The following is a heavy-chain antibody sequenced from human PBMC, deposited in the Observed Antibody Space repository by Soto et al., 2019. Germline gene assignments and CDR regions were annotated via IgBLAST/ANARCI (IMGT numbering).Heavy chain of an antibody. CDR3: AKDAPYYDILTGPRMPFEY. CDR1: GFTFSSYA. CDR2: ISGSGGST. Sequence: PGGSLRLSCAASGFTFSSYAMSWVRQAPGKGLEWVSAISGSGGSTYYADSVKGRFTISRDNSKNTLYLQMNSLRAEDTAVYYCAKDAPYYDILTGPRMPFEYWGQGTLVTVSS. V-gene: IGHV3-23*01. J-gene: IGHJ4*02. D-gene: IGHD3-9*01.